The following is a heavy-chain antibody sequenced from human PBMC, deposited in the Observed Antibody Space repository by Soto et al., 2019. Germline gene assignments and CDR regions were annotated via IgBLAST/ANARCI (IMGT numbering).Heavy chain of an antibody. D-gene: IGHD1-1*01. CDR2: ISATGIST. CDR1: GFTFATYA. V-gene: IGHV3-23*01. CDR3: ARDKDTSSWTGFDF. Sequence: GGSLRLSCAASGFTFATYAMSWARQAPGKGLEWVSAISATGISTHYADSVKGRVTISRDNSANTLSLEMSSLTAEDTAVYYCARDKDTSSWTGFDFWGHGTLVTVSS. J-gene: IGHJ4*01.